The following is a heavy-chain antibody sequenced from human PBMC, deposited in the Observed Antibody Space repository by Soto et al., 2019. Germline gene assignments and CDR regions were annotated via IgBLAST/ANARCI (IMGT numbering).Heavy chain of an antibody. CDR3: ARDQRPSGSHLSLSYSGLHV. J-gene: IGHJ6*01. CDR1: VDSINRGDYY. Sequence: PSEALSLTCSVSVDSINRGDYYWSWIRQPPGKGLEWIGYIHHSGDTYYKSSLKSRLTISLDTSKNQFSLDLTSVTAADTAVYYSARDQRPSGSHLSLSYSGLHVWGQANKV. V-gene: IGHV4-30-4*08. CDR2: IHHSGDT. D-gene: IGHD1-26*01.